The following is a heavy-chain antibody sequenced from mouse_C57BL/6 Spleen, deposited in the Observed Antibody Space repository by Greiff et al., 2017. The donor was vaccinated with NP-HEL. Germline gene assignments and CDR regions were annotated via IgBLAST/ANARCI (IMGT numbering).Heavy chain of an antibody. D-gene: IGHD1-3*01. J-gene: IGHJ4*01. CDR3: ARKGVVSYYAMDY. CDR1: GYAFSSSW. CDR2: IYPGDGDT. V-gene: IGHV1-82*01. Sequence: QVQLQQSGPELVKPGASVKISCKASGYAFSSSWMNWVKQRPGKGLEWIGRIYPGDGDTNYNGKFQGKATLTADKSSSTAYMQLSSLTSEDSAVYFCARKGVVSYYAMDYWGQGTSVTVSS.